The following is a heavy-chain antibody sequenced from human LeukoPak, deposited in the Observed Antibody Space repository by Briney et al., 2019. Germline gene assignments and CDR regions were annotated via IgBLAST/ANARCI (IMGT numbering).Heavy chain of an antibody. CDR1: GYTFTGYY. J-gene: IGHJ4*02. V-gene: IGHV1-2*02. CDR3: TRDPEEVTTLDY. Sequence: GASVKVSCKASGYTFTGYYMHWVRQAPGQGLEWMGWINPNSGGTNYAQKFQGRVALTRDTSISTAYMELSGLNSDDTAVYYCTRDPEEVTTLDYWGQGTLVTVSS. CDR2: INPNSGGT. D-gene: IGHD4-17*01.